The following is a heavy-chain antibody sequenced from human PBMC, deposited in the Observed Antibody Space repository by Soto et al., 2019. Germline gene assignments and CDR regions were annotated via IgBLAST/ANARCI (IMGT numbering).Heavy chain of an antibody. V-gene: IGHV3-9*01. Sequence: EVQLVKSGGRLVQPGRSLRLSCVGTGLNFDDFAMHWVRQAPGKSLEWVSGITWNSRVLAYADSVKGRFTISRDNVRNSLYLQMDSLRDEDTALYYCAKGRYDFWSPYYFDSWGQGTLVTVSS. CDR1: GLNFDDFA. J-gene: IGHJ4*02. CDR3: AKGRYDFWSPYYFDS. CDR2: ITWNSRVL. D-gene: IGHD3-3*01.